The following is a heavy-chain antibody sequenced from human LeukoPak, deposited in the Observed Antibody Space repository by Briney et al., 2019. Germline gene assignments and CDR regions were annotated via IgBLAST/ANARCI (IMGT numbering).Heavy chain of an antibody. CDR2: IKRRSEGETT. CDR1: GFSFSNVW. V-gene: IGHV3-15*01. J-gene: IGHJ3*02. Sequence: GGSLRLSCVAYGFSFSNVWLTGVRRAPGKGLEWVGRIKRRSEGETTDYAAPVRDSVTISRDDLKNTLFLQINSLKIEDSAVYYCAKGDCGSGGGCHAFDIWGQGTMVTVSS. D-gene: IGHD6-19*01. CDR3: AKGDCGSGGGCHAFDI.